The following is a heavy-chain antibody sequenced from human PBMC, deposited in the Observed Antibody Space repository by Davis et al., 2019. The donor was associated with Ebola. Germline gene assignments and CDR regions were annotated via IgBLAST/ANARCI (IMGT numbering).Heavy chain of an antibody. D-gene: IGHD6-13*01. CDR2: IYYSGRT. Sequence: SETLSLTCTVSGASISGYYWSWIRQPPGKGLEFIGYIYYSGRTNYNPSVKSRVTMSVDTSKNQFSLKLSSVTAADTAVYYCARVGTSSWVDYWGQGTLVTVSS. J-gene: IGHJ4*02. CDR1: GASISGYY. CDR3: ARVGTSSWVDY. V-gene: IGHV4-59*01.